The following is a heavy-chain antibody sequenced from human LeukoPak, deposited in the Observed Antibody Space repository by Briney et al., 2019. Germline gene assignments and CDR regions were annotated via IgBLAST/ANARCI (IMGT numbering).Heavy chain of an antibody. CDR2: ISSNGSTI. J-gene: IGHJ4*02. D-gene: IGHD5-12*01. CDR1: GFTFSSYW. Sequence: PGGSLRLSCAASGFTFSSYWMSWVRQAPGKGLEWVSYISSNGSTIYYADSVRGRFTISRDNAKNALYLQMNTLGAEDTAVYYCARDGGGYDLDYWGQGTLVTVSS. CDR3: ARDGGGYDLDY. V-gene: IGHV3-48*03.